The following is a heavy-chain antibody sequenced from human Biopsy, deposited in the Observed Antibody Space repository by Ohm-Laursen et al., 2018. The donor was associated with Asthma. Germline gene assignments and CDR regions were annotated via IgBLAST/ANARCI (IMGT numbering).Heavy chain of an antibody. CDR1: GYTFISYA. CDR3: ARTYYDFLTGQVNDAFVI. V-gene: IGHV1-3*01. D-gene: IGHD3-9*01. Sequence: GSSVKVSCNASGYTFISYAIHWVRQAPGQRLEWMGWINAGNGNTKYSQKFQGRVTITRDTSASTAYMELSSLRSEDTAVYYCARTYYDFLTGQVNDAFVIWGQGTLVTVSS. J-gene: IGHJ3*02. CDR2: INAGNGNT.